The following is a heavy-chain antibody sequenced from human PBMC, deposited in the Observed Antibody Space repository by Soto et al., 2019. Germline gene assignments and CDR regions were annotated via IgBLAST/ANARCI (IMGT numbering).Heavy chain of an antibody. CDR2: VSGNGSST. CDR3: ARDNWNTV. D-gene: IGHD1-20*01. Sequence: GGSLRLSCAASGFTFSSYAMSWVRQVPGKGLVWVSPVSGNGSSTFYADSVKGRFTISRDNAENTVFLQMNSLGAEDTAVYYCARDNWNTVWGQGTMVTVSS. J-gene: IGHJ3*01. V-gene: IGHV3-23*01. CDR1: GFTFSSYA.